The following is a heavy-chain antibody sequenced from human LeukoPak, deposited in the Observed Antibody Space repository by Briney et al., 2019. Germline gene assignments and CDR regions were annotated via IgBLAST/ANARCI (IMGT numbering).Heavy chain of an antibody. CDR3: ARVGSSGQLLDAFDI. Sequence: ASVKVSCKASGYTFTSYYMHWVRQAPGQGLEWMGIINPSGGSTSYAQTFQGRVTMTRDTSTSTVYMELSSLRSEDTAVYYCARVGSSGQLLDAFDIWGQGTMVTVSS. CDR2: INPSGGST. CDR1: GYTFTSYY. V-gene: IGHV1-46*01. D-gene: IGHD3-22*01. J-gene: IGHJ3*02.